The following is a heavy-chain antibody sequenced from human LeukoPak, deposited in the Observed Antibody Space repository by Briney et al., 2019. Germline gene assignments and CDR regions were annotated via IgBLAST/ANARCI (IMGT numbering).Heavy chain of an antibody. J-gene: IGHJ6*03. CDR3: AKTPYGSGSYSMDV. CDR1: GGSITDYH. V-gene: IGHV4-4*07. D-gene: IGHD3-10*01. CDR2: LYTSGST. Sequence: SETLSLTCTVSGGSITDYHWIWIRQPAGKGLEWIGRLYTSGSTNYNPSLKSRVSMSVDTSKNQFSLKLSSVTAADTAVYYCAKTPYGSGSYSMDVWGKGTTVTISS.